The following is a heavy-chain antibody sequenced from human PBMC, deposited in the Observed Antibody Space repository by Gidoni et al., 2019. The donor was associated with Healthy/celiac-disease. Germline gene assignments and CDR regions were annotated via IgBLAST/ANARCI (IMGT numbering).Heavy chain of an antibody. D-gene: IGHD6-13*01. J-gene: IGHJ5*02. CDR3: ARHAPPWIAAAGWFDP. Sequence: QLQLQESGPGLVKPSETLSLTCTVSGGSISSSSYYWGWIRQPPGKGLEWIGSIYYSGSTYYNPSLKSRVTISVDTSKNQFSLKLSSVTAADTAVYYCARHAPPWIAAAGWFDPWGQGTLVTVSS. CDR1: GGSISSSSYY. V-gene: IGHV4-39*01. CDR2: IYYSGST.